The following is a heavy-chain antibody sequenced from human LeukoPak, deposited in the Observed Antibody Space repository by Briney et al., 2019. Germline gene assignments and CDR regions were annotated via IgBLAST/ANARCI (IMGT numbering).Heavy chain of an antibody. J-gene: IGHJ4*02. D-gene: IGHD3-22*01. CDR1: AYTFTENY. CDR2: INPYTGAA. V-gene: IGHV1-2*02. Sequence: GASVTVSFTASAYTFTENYIHWVRQAPGQGLEWMGLINPYTGAANYTQNFQGRVTMTRDTSVSTAYMHLSVLRPDDTAVYYCARGKSGYSPWGQGTPVTVSS. CDR3: ARGKSGYSP.